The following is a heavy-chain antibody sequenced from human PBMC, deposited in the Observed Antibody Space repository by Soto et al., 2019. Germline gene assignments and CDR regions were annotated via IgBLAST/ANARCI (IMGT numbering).Heavy chain of an antibody. CDR1: GYTFISYA. D-gene: IGHD2-15*01. CDR3: ARDRGYCSGGRCSSDWFDP. J-gene: IGHJ5*02. Sequence: RASVKVSCKASGYTFISYAISWVRQAPGQGLEWMGWINTYNGNTNYAQKLQGRVTMTTDTSTSTAYMELRSLRSDDTAVYYCARDRGYCSGGRCSSDWFDPWGQGTLVTV. CDR2: INTYNGNT. V-gene: IGHV1-18*04.